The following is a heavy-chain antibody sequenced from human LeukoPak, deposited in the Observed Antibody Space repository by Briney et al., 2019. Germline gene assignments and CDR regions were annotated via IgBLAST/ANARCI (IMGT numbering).Heavy chain of an antibody. CDR3: ARQRIQLWLRVYFDY. Sequence: SVKVSCKASGYTFTSYAMNWVRQAPGQGLEWMGGIIPIFGTANYAQKFQGRVTTTADESTSTAYMELSSLRSEDTAVYYCARQRIQLWLRVYFDYWGQGTLVTVSS. CDR2: IIPIFGTA. J-gene: IGHJ4*02. V-gene: IGHV1-69*13. D-gene: IGHD5-18*01. CDR1: GYTFTSYA.